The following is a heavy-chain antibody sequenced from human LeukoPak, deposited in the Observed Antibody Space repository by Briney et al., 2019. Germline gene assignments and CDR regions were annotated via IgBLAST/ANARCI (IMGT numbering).Heavy chain of an antibody. Sequence: GASVKVSCKASGYTFTGYYMHWVRQAPGQGLEWMGWINPNSGGTNYAQKFQGRVNMTRDTSISTAYMELSRLRSGDTAVYYCARDLVPYGDQDYWGQGTLVTVS. V-gene: IGHV1-2*02. CDR2: INPNSGGT. CDR1: GYTFTGYY. J-gene: IGHJ4*02. D-gene: IGHD4-17*01. CDR3: ARDLVPYGDQDY.